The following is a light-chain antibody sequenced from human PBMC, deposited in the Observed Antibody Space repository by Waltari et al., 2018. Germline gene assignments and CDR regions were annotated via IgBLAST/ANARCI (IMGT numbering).Light chain of an antibody. Sequence: DIVMTQSPDSLAVSLGERATIKCKSSQSVLYSSNNKNYLAWYQQKPGQPPKLLIYWACTLEAGVPDRFSGSGSGTDVTLTISSLQAEDVAVYYCQQYYSTPLTFGGGTKVEIK. J-gene: IGKJ4*01. CDR2: WAC. CDR3: QQYYSTPLT. CDR1: QSVLYSSNNKNY. V-gene: IGKV4-1*01.